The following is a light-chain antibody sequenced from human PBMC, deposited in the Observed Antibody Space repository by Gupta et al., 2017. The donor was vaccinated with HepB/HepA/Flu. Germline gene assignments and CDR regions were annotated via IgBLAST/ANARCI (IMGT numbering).Light chain of an antibody. CDR1: QSISSW. CDR2: KAS. Sequence: DIQMTQSPSTLSASVGDRVTITCRASQSISSWLAWYQQKPGKAPKFLIYKASNLESGVPSRFSGSGSGTEFTLTISGLQPDDFAIYYCQQYITFPRTFGGGTKVEIK. J-gene: IGKJ4*01. CDR3: QQYITFPRT. V-gene: IGKV1-5*03.